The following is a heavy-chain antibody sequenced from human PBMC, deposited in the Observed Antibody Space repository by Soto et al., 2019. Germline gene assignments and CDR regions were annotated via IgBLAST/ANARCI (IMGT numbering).Heavy chain of an antibody. Sequence: QVQLVQSGAEVKKPGSSVKVSCKASGGTFSSYAISWVRQAPGQGLEWMGGIIPIFGTANYAQKFQGRVTITADKSTSTAYMELSSLRSEDTAVYYCARDFKTTVKGAYYYYYYGMDVWGQGTTVTVSS. CDR2: IIPIFGTA. CDR3: ARDFKTTVKGAYYYYYYGMDV. V-gene: IGHV1-69*06. J-gene: IGHJ6*02. CDR1: GGTFSSYA. D-gene: IGHD4-17*01.